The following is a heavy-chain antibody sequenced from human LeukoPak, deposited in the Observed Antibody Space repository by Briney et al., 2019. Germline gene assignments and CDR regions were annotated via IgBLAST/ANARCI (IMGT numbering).Heavy chain of an antibody. CDR1: GFSLSTSAVG. J-gene: IGHJ3*02. Sequence: SGPTLVKPTQTLTLTCTFSGFSLSTSAVGVGWIRQPPGKALEWLALIYGDDDKRYSPSLKSRLTVTKDTSNNQVVLIMTNMDPVDTATYYCAHRGYSRGWYRERDAFDIWGQGAMVTVSS. CDR3: AHRGYSRGWYRERDAFDI. CDR2: IYGDDDK. D-gene: IGHD6-19*01. V-gene: IGHV2-5*02.